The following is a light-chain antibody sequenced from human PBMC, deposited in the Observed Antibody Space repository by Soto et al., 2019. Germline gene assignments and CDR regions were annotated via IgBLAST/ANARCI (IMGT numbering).Light chain of an antibody. V-gene: IGLV2-11*01. Sequence: QLVLTQPRSVSGSPGQSVTISCTGTSSDVGGYNYVSWYQQHPGRAPRVMIYDVQTRPSGVPDRFSGSKSGNTASLTISELQAEDEADYYCCSYAGDYTFVFGTGTKLTVL. CDR1: SSDVGGYNY. CDR2: DVQ. CDR3: CSYAGDYTFV. J-gene: IGLJ1*01.